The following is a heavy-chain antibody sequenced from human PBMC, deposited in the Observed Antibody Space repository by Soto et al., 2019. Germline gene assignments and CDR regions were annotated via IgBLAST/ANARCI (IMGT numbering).Heavy chain of an antibody. CDR1: GGSISGGDYY. Sequence: QVQLQESGPGLVKPSQTLSLTCTVSGGSISGGDYYWSWIRQHPEKGLEWIGYIYYSGAAYYTPSLRSRVNISVDTSKNQFSLKLNSVPPADTVVYYCARDRRYTRGCRWHRNLFDPWGQETLVTGS. D-gene: IGHD2-15*01. CDR3: ARDRRYTRGCRWHRNLFDP. CDR2: IYYSGAA. J-gene: IGHJ5*02. V-gene: IGHV4-30-4*01.